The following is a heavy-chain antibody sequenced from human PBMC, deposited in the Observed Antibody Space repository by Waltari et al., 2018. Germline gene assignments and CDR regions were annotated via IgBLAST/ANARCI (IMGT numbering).Heavy chain of an antibody. Sequence: EAHLVESGGGMVKPGGSLRLSCAASAFTFSSYSLNWVRQAPGSGMEWVSCLSSSGRKIKYADSVKGQFSLAGDSAKNSVYLQMNGLRAEDTAVNYCAPTAVSHDFWGQGTRVTVSS. CDR1: AFTFSSYS. CDR3: APTAVSHDF. J-gene: IGHJ4*02. CDR2: LSSSGRKI. V-gene: IGHV3-21*01. D-gene: IGHD4-17*01.